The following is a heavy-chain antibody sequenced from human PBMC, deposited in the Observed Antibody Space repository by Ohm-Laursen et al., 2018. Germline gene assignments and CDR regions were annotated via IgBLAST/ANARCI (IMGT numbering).Heavy chain of an antibody. D-gene: IGHD6-13*01. CDR2: ISSSSSTI. CDR1: GFTFSSYS. CDR3: ARGRYSSSWWLDY. V-gene: IGHV3-48*01. Sequence: GSLRLSCAASGFTFSSYSMNWVRQAPGKGLEWVSYISSSSSTIYYADSVKGRFTISRDNSKNTLYLQMHSLRADDTAVYYCARGRYSSSWWLDYWGQGTLVTVSS. J-gene: IGHJ4*02.